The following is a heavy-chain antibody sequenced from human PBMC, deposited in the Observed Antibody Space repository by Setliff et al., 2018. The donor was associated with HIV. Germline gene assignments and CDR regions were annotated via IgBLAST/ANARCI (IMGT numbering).Heavy chain of an antibody. D-gene: IGHD2-15*01. V-gene: IGHV4-4*07. Sequence: PSETLSLTCSVSGGSMSTYYWSWIRRPAGKGLEWIGRIYSSGSTIYNPSLRSRVTMSVDTSKSQLSLKLTSVTAADTAVYYCARVFPPIRGAPFGTPPGAFDIWGQGTMVTVSS. CDR3: ARVFPPIRGAPFGTPPGAFDI. J-gene: IGHJ3*02. CDR2: IYSSGST. CDR1: GGSMSTYY.